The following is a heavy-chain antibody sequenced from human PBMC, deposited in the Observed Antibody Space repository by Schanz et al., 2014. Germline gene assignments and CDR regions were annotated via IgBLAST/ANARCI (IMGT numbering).Heavy chain of an antibody. CDR3: ARENLNWEAFDI. V-gene: IGHV3-21*04. J-gene: IGHJ3*02. CDR2: TKAGGRDI. D-gene: IGHD7-27*01. CDR1: GFTFSNFA. Sequence: VQLVESGGGVVQPGRSLRLSCAASGFTFSNFAIHWVRQAPGKGLEWLSYTKAGGRDIHYADSVKGRFTISRDNAKNSLYLEMTSLRGEDTAVYYCARENLNWEAFDIWGQGTVVTVSS.